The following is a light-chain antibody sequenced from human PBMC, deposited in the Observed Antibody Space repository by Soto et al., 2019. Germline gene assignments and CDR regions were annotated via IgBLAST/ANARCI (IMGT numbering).Light chain of an antibody. CDR3: TSYAGNNDVV. Sequence: QSVLTQPPSASGSPGQSVTISCTGTNSDVGGYNYVSWYQQHPGKAPKLMIFDVNKRPSGVPDRFSGSKSGNTASLTVSGLQAEDEADYFCTSYAGNNDVVFGGGTKVTVL. V-gene: IGLV2-8*01. J-gene: IGLJ3*02. CDR1: NSDVGGYNY. CDR2: DVN.